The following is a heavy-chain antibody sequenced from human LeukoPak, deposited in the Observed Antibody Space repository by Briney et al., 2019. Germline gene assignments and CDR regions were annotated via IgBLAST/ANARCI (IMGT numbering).Heavy chain of an antibody. CDR3: ARDYYDGSSYFHFDY. J-gene: IGHJ4*02. D-gene: IGHD3-22*01. CDR2: IDWDGDK. CDR1: GFSLSNTGMR. Sequence: SGPALVKPPQSLTLTCTFSGFSLSNTGMRVNWIRQPPGKALEWLPRIDWDGDKFYSPSLRTRLTISKDASKNQVVLTLTNMDPVDSGTYYCARDYYDGSSYFHFDYWGQGTLVAVSS. V-gene: IGHV2-70*04.